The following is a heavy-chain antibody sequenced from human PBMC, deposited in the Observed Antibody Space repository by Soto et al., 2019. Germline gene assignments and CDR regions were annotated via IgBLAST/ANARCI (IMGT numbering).Heavy chain of an antibody. V-gene: IGHV3-23*01. CDR3: AKDSDPSTRLIDY. CDR1: GFTFSSYA. Sequence: GGSLRLSCAASGFTFSSYAMSWVRQAPGKGLEWVSAISGSGGSTYYADSVKGRFTISRDNSKNALYLQMNSLRAEDTAVYYCAKDSDPSTRLIDYWGQGTLVTVSS. CDR2: ISGSGGST. D-gene: IGHD1-1*01. J-gene: IGHJ4*02.